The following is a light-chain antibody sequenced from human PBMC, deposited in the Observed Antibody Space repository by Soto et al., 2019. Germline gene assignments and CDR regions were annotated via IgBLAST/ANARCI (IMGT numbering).Light chain of an antibody. CDR2: GAS. Sequence: QSDASSYLGWYQQKPAQAPRLLISGASTRATGVPPRFSGSGAGTDFTLPISRLEPEDFAVYYCDQSGKSPWTFGQATKVDIK. CDR3: DQSGKSPWT. J-gene: IGKJ1*01. CDR1: QSDASSY. V-gene: IGKV3-20*01.